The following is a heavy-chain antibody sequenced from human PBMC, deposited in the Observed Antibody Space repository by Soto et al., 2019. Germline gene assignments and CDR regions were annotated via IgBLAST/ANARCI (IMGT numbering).Heavy chain of an antibody. CDR3: AKARAYYYDSSALADY. CDR1: GFTFSSYG. CDR2: ISYDGSNK. D-gene: IGHD3-22*01. Sequence: PGGSLRLSCAASGFTFSSYGMHWVRQAPGKGLEWVAVISYDGSNKYYADSVKGRFTISRDNSKNTLYLQMNSLRAEDTAVYYCAKARAYYYDSSALADYWGQGTLVTV. V-gene: IGHV3-30*18. J-gene: IGHJ4*02.